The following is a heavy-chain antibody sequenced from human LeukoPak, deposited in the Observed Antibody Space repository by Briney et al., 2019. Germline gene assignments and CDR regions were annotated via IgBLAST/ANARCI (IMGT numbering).Heavy chain of an antibody. CDR1: GFTFSDNY. V-gene: IGHV3-11*01. CDR3: ARVLSGRGSLYDYYYYMDV. CDR2: ISSSGSI. Sequence: GGSLRLSCAASGFTFSDNYMSWIRQAPGKGLEWVSYISSSGSIYYADSVKGRFTISRDISKNTLYLQMNSLRAEDTAVYYCARVLSGRGSLYDYYYYMDVWGKGTTVTISS. D-gene: IGHD3-10*01. J-gene: IGHJ6*03.